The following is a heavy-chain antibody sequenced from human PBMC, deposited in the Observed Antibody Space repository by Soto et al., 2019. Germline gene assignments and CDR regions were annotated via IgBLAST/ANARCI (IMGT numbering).Heavy chain of an antibody. Sequence: PSETLSLTCTVSGGSISSSSYYWGWIRQPPGKGLEWIGSIYYSGNTYYNPSLKSRVTISVDTSKNQFSLNLRSVTAADTAVYYCARGCTIFGVGGNWFDPWGQGTLVTVSS. V-gene: IGHV4-39*01. D-gene: IGHD3-3*01. CDR1: GGSISSSSYY. CDR2: IYYSGNT. J-gene: IGHJ5*02. CDR3: ARGCTIFGVGGNWFDP.